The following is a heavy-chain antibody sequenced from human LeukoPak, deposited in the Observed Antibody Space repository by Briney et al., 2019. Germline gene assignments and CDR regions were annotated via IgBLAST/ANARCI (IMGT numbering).Heavy chain of an antibody. CDR1: GFTFSSYA. J-gene: IGHJ3*02. V-gene: IGHV3-23*01. CDR3: AKDADDYVITHAFDI. CDR2: ISGSGDT. Sequence: GGSLRLSCAASGFTFSSYAMGWVRQAPGKGLEWVSAISGSGDTYYADSVKGRFTISRDNSKNTLYLQMNSLRAEDTAVYYCAKDADDYVITHAFDIWGQGTMVTVSS. D-gene: IGHD4-17*01.